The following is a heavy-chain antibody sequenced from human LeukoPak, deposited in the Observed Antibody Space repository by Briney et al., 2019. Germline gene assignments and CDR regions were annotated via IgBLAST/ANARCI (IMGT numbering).Heavy chain of an antibody. V-gene: IGHV4-59*01. CDR2: NSGST. D-gene: IGHD7-27*01. Sequence: SETLSLTCTVSGGSIGSYFWSWIRQPPGKGLEWIGYNSGSTKYNPSLKSRVAISVDTSKNQFSLKLSSMTAADTAVYYCAREGTGSFEYWGQGTLVTVSS. CDR1: GGSIGSYF. J-gene: IGHJ4*02. CDR3: AREGTGSFEY.